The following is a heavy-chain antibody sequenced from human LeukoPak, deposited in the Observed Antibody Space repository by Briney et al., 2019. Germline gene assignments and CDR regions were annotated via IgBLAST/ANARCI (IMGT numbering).Heavy chain of an antibody. D-gene: IGHD2-21*02. V-gene: IGHV4-59*01. Sequence: PSETLSLTCAVYGGSFSGYYWSWIRQPPGKGLEWIGYIYYSGTTKYNPSLKSRVTISVDTSKNQISLKLSSVTAADTAVYYCARDVLAYCGGDCYSGYFDYWGQGTLVTVSS. CDR3: ARDVLAYCGGDCYSGYFDY. CDR2: IYYSGTT. CDR1: GGSFSGYY. J-gene: IGHJ4*02.